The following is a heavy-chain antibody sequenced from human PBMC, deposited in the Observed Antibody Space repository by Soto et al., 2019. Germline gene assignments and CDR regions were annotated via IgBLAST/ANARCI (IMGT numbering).Heavy chain of an antibody. D-gene: IGHD5-12*01. CDR1: GFTFSNAW. V-gene: IGHV3-15*01. CDR2: IKSKTDGGTT. J-gene: IGHJ4*02. CDR3: TTDYSADYSGYPSPY. Sequence: PGGSLRLSCAASGFTFSNAWMSWVRQAPGKGLEWVGRIKSKTDGGTTDYAAPVKGRFTISRDDSKNTLYLQMNSLKTEDTAVYYCTTDYSADYSGYPSPYWGQGTLVTVSS.